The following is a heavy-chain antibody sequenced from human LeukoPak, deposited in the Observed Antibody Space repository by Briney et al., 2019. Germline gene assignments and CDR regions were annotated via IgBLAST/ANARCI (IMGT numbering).Heavy chain of an antibody. CDR1: GGSFSGYY. J-gene: IGHJ4*02. D-gene: IGHD5-18*01. V-gene: IGHV4-34*01. CDR3: ARGLPRGYSYGRSNFDY. Sequence: PSETLSLTCAVYGGSFSGYYWSWIRQPPGKGLDWMGEINHSGSTNYNPPLKSRVTISVDTSKNQFSLKLSSVTAADTAVYYCARGLPRGYSYGRSNFDYWGQGTLVTVSS. CDR2: INHSGST.